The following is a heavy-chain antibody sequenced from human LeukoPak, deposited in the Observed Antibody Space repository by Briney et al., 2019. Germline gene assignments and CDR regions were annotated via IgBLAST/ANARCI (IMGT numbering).Heavy chain of an antibody. CDR1: GGSISSYY. CDR2: IYTSGST. V-gene: IGHV4-4*09. D-gene: IGHD6-13*01. Sequence: KTSETLSLTCTVSGGSISSYYWSWIRQPPGKGLEWIGYIYTSGSTNYNPSLKSRVTISVDTSKNQFSLKLSSVTAADTAVYYCARQVAAGTGWFDPWGQGTLVTVSS. J-gene: IGHJ5*02. CDR3: ARQVAAGTGWFDP.